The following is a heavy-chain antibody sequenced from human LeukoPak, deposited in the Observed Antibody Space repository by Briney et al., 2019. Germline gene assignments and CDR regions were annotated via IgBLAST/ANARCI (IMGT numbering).Heavy chain of an antibody. Sequence: ASVKVSCKASGYTFTSYYMHWVRQAPGQGLEWMGIINPSGGSTSYADSVKGRFTISRDNAKNTLYLQMNSLRAEDTAVYYCARVWGNFYYYYYMDVWGKGTTVTVSS. CDR3: ARVWGNFYYYYYMDV. J-gene: IGHJ6*03. D-gene: IGHD3-16*01. CDR1: GYTFTSYY. CDR2: INPSGGST. V-gene: IGHV1-46*04.